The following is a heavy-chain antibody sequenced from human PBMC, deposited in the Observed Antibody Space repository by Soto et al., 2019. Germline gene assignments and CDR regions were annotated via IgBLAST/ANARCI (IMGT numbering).Heavy chain of an antibody. CDR3: AKDRPRDDSAAAPEGDWFDP. CDR2: LGGSGDNT. CDR1: GFTFRSYA. D-gene: IGHD6-13*01. J-gene: IGHJ5*02. Sequence: EVQLLESGGGLVQPGGYPRLPCAASGFTFRSYAMTWIRQAPGKGLEWVSTLGGSGDNTYYADTVQGRFTISRYNSKNTQYLEMDSLRAYDTGVYYCAKDRPRDDSAAAPEGDWFDPWGQGTLVTVSS. V-gene: IGHV3-23*01.